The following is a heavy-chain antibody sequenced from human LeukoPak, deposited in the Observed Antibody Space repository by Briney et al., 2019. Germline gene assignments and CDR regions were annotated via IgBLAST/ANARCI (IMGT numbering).Heavy chain of an antibody. D-gene: IGHD1-26*01. V-gene: IGHV4-30-4*07. Sequence: SQTLSLTCAVSGGSISSGGYSWSWIRQPPGKGLEWIGYIYYSGSTYYNPSLKSRVTISVDTSKNQFSLKLSSVTAADTAVYYCARDSVYTGSSLDYWGQGTLVTVSS. J-gene: IGHJ4*02. CDR3: ARDSVYTGSSLDY. CDR2: IYYSGST. CDR1: GGSISSGGYS.